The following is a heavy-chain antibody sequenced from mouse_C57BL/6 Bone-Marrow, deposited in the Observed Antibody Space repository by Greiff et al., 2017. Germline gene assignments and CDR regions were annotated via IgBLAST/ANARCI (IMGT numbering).Heavy chain of an antibody. Sequence: QVQLQQPGAELVKPGASVKLSCKASGYTFTSYWMHWVKQRPGQGLEWIGMIHPNSGSTNYNEKFKSKATLTVDKSSSTAYMQLSSLTSEDSAVYYWARMTTVVATSRYYYAMDYWGQGTSVTVSS. CDR2: IHPNSGST. J-gene: IGHJ4*01. D-gene: IGHD1-1*01. CDR3: ARMTTVVATSRYYYAMDY. V-gene: IGHV1-64*01. CDR1: GYTFTSYW.